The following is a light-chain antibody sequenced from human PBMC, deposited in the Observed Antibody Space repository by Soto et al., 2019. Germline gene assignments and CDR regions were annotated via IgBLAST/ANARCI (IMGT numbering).Light chain of an antibody. J-gene: IGKJ1*01. CDR1: QSVSSSY. CDR3: QKYGSSRWT. V-gene: IGKV3-20*01. CDR2: AAS. Sequence: EIVLTQSPGALSLSPGERATLSCRASQSVSSSYLAWYQQKPGQAPRLLIYAASSRATGIPDRFSGSASGTDFTLTISRLEPEDFAVYYCQKYGSSRWTFGQGTKVDIK.